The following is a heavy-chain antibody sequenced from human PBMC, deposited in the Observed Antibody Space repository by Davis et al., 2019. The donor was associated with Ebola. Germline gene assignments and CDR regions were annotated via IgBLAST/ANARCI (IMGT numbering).Heavy chain of an antibody. J-gene: IGHJ3*01. CDR2: IYYSGST. CDR1: GGSISSSSYY. D-gene: IGHD3-10*01. Sequence: GSLRLSCTVSGGSISSSSYYWGWIRQPPGKGLEWIGSIYYSGSTYYNPSLKSRVTISVDTSKNQFSLKLSSVTAADTAVYYCARRFWDYYDWGQGTMVTVSS. CDR3: ARRFWDYYD. V-gene: IGHV4-39*01.